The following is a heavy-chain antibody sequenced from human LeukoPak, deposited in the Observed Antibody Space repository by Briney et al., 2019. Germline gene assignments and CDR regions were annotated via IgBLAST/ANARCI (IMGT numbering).Heavy chain of an antibody. D-gene: IGHD4-23*01. CDR1: GFTFKTHA. J-gene: IGHJ4*02. CDR3: ARALGGNSDY. Sequence: GGSLRLSCAASGFTFKTHAMSWVRQAPGKGLEWVSRIDDSGVIRSYADSVKGRFTISRDNSKMTLTLQMNSLRAEDTAVYYCARALGGNSDYWGQGTLVTVSS. V-gene: IGHV3-23*01. CDR2: IDDSGVIR.